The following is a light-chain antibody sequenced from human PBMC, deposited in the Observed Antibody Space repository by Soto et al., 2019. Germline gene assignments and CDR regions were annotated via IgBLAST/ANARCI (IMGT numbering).Light chain of an antibody. CDR3: QQYNNWPYA. V-gene: IGKV3-15*01. Sequence: EIVMTQSPATLSLSPGERATLSCRASQSVSSDLAWYQQQPGQAPRLLIYAASTRATGVPARVSGSGSGTEFTLTISSLQSEDFAVYYCQQYNNWPYAFGQGTKVDIK. CDR1: QSVSSD. J-gene: IGKJ2*01. CDR2: AAS.